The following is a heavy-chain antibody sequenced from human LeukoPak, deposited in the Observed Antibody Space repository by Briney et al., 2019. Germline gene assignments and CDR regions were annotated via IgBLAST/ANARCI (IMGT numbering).Heavy chain of an antibody. CDR3: VASRWSGALDF. CDR2: IDRDGTPR. Sequence: GGSLRLSCAASGFSFGEYWMLWVRQTPRNGLSWIARIDRDGTPRIYADSVMGRFTISRDNAKHALYLQMNSLKEEDTAVYYCVASRWSGALDFWGQGSLVTVSS. J-gene: IGHJ4*02. D-gene: IGHD3-3*01. V-gene: IGHV3-74*01. CDR1: GFSFGEYW.